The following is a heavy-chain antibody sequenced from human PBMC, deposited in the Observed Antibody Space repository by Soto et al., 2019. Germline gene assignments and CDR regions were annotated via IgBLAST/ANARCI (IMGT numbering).Heavy chain of an antibody. CDR1: GFTFSSYA. CDR3: AKGISPIRLTRGGMDV. D-gene: IGHD3-16*01. V-gene: IGHV3-23*01. Sequence: EVQLLESGGGLVLPGGSLRLSCAASGFTFSSYAMSWVRQAPGKGLEWVSAISGSGGSTYYADSVKGRFTISRDNSKNTLYLQMNSLRAEDTAVYYCAKGISPIRLTRGGMDVWGQGTTVTVSS. CDR2: ISGSGGST. J-gene: IGHJ6*02.